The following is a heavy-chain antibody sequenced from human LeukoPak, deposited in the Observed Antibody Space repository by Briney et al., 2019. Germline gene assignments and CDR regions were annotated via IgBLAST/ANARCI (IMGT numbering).Heavy chain of an antibody. Sequence: GGSLRLSCAASGFTFSSYVMHWVRQAPGKGLEWVAVISYDGSNKYYADSVKGRFTISRENSKNTLYLQMNSLRAEDTAVYYCARDMGVDTAMVTNYYYHYMDVWGKGTTVTVSS. CDR3: ARDMGVDTAMVTNYYYHYMDV. J-gene: IGHJ6*03. CDR1: GFTFSSYV. D-gene: IGHD5-18*01. CDR2: ISYDGSNK. V-gene: IGHV3-30*19.